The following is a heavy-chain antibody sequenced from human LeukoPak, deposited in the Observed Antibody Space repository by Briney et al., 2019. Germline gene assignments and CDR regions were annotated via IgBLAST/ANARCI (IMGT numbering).Heavy chain of an antibody. V-gene: IGHV3-21*01. J-gene: IGHJ4*02. Sequence: GGSLRLSCVVSGFTFSAYNMNWVRQAPGKGLEWVSSISTTNSYIYYADSVTGRFTISRDNAKNSLYLQMHSLRAEDTAAYFCARRATTERGHSYGLDYWGQGTLVTVSS. CDR3: ARRATTERGHSYGLDY. CDR1: GFTFSAYN. D-gene: IGHD5-18*01. CDR2: ISTTNSYI.